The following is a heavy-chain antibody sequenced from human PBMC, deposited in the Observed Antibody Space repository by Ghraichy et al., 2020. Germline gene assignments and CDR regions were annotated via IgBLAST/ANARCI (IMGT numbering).Heavy chain of an antibody. D-gene: IGHD2-21*02. CDR3: ARDTNIVVVTAMLYY. CDR2: ISYDGSNK. V-gene: IGHV3-30-3*01. Sequence: GGSLRLSCAASGFTFSSYAMHWVRQAPGKGLEWVAVISYDGSNKYYADSVKGRFTISRDNSKNTLYLQMNSLRAEDTAVYYCARDTNIVVVTAMLYYWGQGTLVTVSS. CDR1: GFTFSSYA. J-gene: IGHJ4*02.